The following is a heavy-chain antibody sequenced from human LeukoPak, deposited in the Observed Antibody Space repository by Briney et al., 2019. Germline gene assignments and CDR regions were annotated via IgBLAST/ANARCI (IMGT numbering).Heavy chain of an antibody. D-gene: IGHD1-14*01. CDR3: ARGLMFYPGNIDS. CDR1: GASISTGDDN. Sequence: PSETLSLTCTVSGASISTGDDNWSWIRQAPGRGLEWIGYIYSGGRTYYNPSLESRVSMSLDTSKNQFSLKVNFVSAADTAVYYCARGLMFYPGNIDSWGQGTLVTVSS. CDR2: IYSGGRT. J-gene: IGHJ5*02. V-gene: IGHV4-30-4*01.